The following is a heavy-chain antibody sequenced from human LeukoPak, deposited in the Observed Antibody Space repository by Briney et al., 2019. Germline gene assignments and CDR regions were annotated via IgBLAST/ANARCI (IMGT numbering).Heavy chain of an antibody. V-gene: IGHV4-34*01. D-gene: IGHD2-21*02. CDR1: GGSFSGYY. CDR2: INHSGST. J-gene: IGHJ3*02. Sequence: SETLSLTCAVYGGSFSGYYWSWIRQPPGKGLEWIGEINHSGSTNYNPSLKSRVTISVDTSKNQFSLKLSSVTAADTAVYYCARGQPHIVVVTAILSGGAFDIWGQGTMVTVSS. CDR3: ARGQPHIVVVTAILSGGAFDI.